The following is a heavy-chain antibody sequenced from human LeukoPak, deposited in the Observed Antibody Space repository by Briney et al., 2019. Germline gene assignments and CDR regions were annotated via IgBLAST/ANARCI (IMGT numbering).Heavy chain of an antibody. J-gene: IGHJ4*02. D-gene: IGHD6-19*01. V-gene: IGHV4-59*08. CDR1: GGSISGYY. Sequence: PSETLSLTCSVSGGSISGYYWSWIRQPPGRGLEWIAYIYYSGSTTYNPSLKSRVTISVDTSENQFSLKLSSVTAADTAVYYCARHRADSYGWFFDKWGQGTLVTVSS. CDR3: ARHRADSYGWFFDK. CDR2: IYYSGST.